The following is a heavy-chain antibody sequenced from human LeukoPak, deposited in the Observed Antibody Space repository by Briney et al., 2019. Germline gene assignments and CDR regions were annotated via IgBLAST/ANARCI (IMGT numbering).Heavy chain of an antibody. CDR3: ARAHPYYYDGSGYTDAFDI. Sequence: GGSLRLSCAASGFTFSSYAMHWVRQAPGKGLEWVAVISYDGSNKYYADSVKGRFTISRDNSKNTLYLQMNSLRAEDTAVYYCARAHPYYYDGSGYTDAFDIWGQGTMVTVSS. J-gene: IGHJ3*02. V-gene: IGHV3-30-3*01. CDR2: ISYDGSNK. CDR1: GFTFSSYA. D-gene: IGHD3-22*01.